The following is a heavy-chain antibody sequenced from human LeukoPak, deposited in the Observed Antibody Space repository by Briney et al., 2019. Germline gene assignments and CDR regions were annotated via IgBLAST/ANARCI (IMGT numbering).Heavy chain of an antibody. J-gene: IGHJ4*02. Sequence: GGSLRLSCAASGLTFSSDWMHWVRQVPGKGLEWVSYISSSTRTIYYADSVKGRFTISRDNAKNSVYLQMNSLRDEDTAVYYCARDLRDYVFDYWGQGTLVTVSS. CDR3: ARDLRDYVFDY. D-gene: IGHD4-17*01. CDR2: ISSSTRTI. V-gene: IGHV3-48*02. CDR1: GLTFSSDW.